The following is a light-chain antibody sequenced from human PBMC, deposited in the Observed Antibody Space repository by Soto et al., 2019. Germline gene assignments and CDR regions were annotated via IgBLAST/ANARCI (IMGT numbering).Light chain of an antibody. Sequence: DIQMTQSPSSLSPSVGDRVTITCRASRSISDWLAWYQQKPGKAPELLIFDASNLKSGVSSRFSGSGSGTEFTLTISRLQPDDDATYYCLQYSSHSWTFGQGTKVDIK. CDR3: LQYSSHSWT. V-gene: IGKV1-5*01. J-gene: IGKJ1*01. CDR2: DAS. CDR1: RSISDW.